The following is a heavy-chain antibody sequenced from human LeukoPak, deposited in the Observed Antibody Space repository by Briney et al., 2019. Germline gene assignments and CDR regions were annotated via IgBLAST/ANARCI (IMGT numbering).Heavy chain of an antibody. CDR1: GYTFIHHY. Sequence: XXGYTFIHHYIHWVRQAPGQGLEWMGWINPNNDDTNYAKKFQGRVTMTTETSISTVYMELTRLRYDETAMYYCVRXYRGPDYWGQGXLVTVSS. CDR3: VRXYRGPDY. V-gene: IGHV1-2*02. CDR2: INPNNDDT. J-gene: IGHJ4*02. D-gene: IGHD3-16*02.